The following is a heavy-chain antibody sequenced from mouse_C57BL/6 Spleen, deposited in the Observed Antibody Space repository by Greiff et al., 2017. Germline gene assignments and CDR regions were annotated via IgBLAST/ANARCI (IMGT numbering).Heavy chain of an antibody. Sequence: VKLQQSGAELVKPGASVKMSCKASGYTFTTYPIEWMKQNPGKSLEWIGNFHPYNDDTKYNEKFKGKATLTVEKSSSTVYLELSRLTTDDSAVYYCARKVDYYGSFDYWGQGTTLTVAS. CDR1: GYTFTTYP. V-gene: IGHV1-47*01. CDR2: FHPYNDDT. CDR3: ARKVDYYGSFDY. D-gene: IGHD1-1*01. J-gene: IGHJ2*01.